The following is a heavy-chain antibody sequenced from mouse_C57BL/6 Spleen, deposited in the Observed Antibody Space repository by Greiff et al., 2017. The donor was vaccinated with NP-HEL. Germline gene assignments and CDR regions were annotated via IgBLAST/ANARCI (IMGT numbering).Heavy chain of an antibody. Sequence: VQLQQPGAELVRPGTSVKLSCKASGYTFTSYWMHWVKQRPGQGLEWIGVIDPSDSYTNYNQKFKGKATLTVDTSSSTAYMQLSSLTSEDSAVYYCARIYYDYDGYAMDYWGQGTSVTVSS. J-gene: IGHJ4*01. CDR3: ARIYYDYDGYAMDY. V-gene: IGHV1-59*01. CDR1: GYTFTSYW. CDR2: IDPSDSYT. D-gene: IGHD2-4*01.